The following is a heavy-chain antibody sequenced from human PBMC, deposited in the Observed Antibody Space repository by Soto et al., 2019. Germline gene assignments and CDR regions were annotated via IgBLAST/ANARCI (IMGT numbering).Heavy chain of an antibody. CDR1: GFTFDDYA. V-gene: IGHV3-9*01. CDR2: ISWNSGSI. CDR3: AKDASGSLYYYYGMDV. J-gene: IGHJ6*02. D-gene: IGHD3-3*01. Sequence: EVQLVESGGGLVQPGRSLRLSCAASGFTFDDYAMHWVRQAPGKGLEWVSGISWNSGSIGYADSVKGRFTISRDNAKNSLYLQMNSRRAEDTALYYCAKDASGSLYYYYGMDVWGQGTTVTVSS.